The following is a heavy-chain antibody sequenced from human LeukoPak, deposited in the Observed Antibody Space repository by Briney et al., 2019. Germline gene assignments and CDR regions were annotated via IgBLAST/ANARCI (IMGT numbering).Heavy chain of an antibody. Sequence: PGGSLRLSCAVSGFTISGYWMHWVRHAPGKGLVWVSRINGDGSITAYADSVKGRFTISRDNAKNTLYLQMNSLRAEDTAVYYCARDGGFKYGPFDFWGQGTLVAVSS. CDR2: INGDGSIT. CDR1: GFTISGYW. CDR3: ARDGGFKYGPFDF. V-gene: IGHV3-74*01. D-gene: IGHD2-15*01. J-gene: IGHJ4*02.